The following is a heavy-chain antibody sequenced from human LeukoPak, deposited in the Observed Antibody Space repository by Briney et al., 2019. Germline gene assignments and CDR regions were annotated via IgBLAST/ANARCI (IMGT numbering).Heavy chain of an antibody. J-gene: IGHJ4*02. Sequence: GGSLRFSCAASRFTFSNFWMNWVRQAPGKGLEWVANINQDGSEKYYVDSVKGRFTISRDNTKNSLYLQMNNLRGEDTAVYYCARGHYYDFDWGQGTLVTVSS. CDR1: RFTFSNFW. CDR2: INQDGSEK. CDR3: ARGHYYDFD. D-gene: IGHD3-22*01. V-gene: IGHV3-7*01.